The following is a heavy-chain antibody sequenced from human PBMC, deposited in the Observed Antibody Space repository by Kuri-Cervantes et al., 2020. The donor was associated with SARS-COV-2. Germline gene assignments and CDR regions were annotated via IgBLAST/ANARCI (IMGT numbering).Heavy chain of an antibody. CDR1: GYTFTGYY. V-gene: IGHV1-46*01. D-gene: IGHD2-2*01. J-gene: IGHJ3*02. Sequence: ASVKVSCKASGYTFTGYYMHWVRQAPGQGLEWMGIINPSGGSTSYAQKFQGRVTMTRDTSTSTVCMELSSLRSEDTAVYYCARGAPIVVVPAAKGDDAFDIWGQGTMVTVSS. CDR2: INPSGGST. CDR3: ARGAPIVVVPAAKGDDAFDI.